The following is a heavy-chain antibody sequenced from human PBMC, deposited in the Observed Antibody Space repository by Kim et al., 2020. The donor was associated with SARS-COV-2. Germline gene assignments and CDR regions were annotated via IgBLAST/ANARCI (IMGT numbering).Heavy chain of an antibody. CDR3: ANPTGNMDF. Sequence: SVKVSCKASGDAFSNYAISWVRQAPGQGLEWMGEIIPIFGTTKYAQKFQDRFTITADGSTNTAYMELSRLTSEDTAVYYCANPTGNMDFWGQGTTIFVSS. CDR2: IIPIFGTT. CDR1: GDAFSNYA. J-gene: IGHJ6*02. V-gene: IGHV1-69*13.